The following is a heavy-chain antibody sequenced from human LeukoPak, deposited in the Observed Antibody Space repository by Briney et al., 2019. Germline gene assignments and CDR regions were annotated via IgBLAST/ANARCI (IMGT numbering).Heavy chain of an antibody. CDR3: ARHIRYYDSSGYHDAFDI. CDR1: GGSVSSGSYY. CDR2: IYYSGST. V-gene: IGHV4-61*01. J-gene: IGHJ3*02. D-gene: IGHD3-22*01. Sequence: SETLSLTCTVSGGSVSSGSYYWSWIRQPPGKGLEWIGYIYYSGSTNYNPSLKSRVTISVDTSKNQFSLKLSSVTAADTAVYYCARHIRYYDSSGYHDAFDIWGQGTMVTVSS.